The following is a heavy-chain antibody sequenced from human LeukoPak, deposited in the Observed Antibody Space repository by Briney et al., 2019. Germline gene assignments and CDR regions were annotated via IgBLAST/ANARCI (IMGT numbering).Heavy chain of an antibody. CDR1: GASITSNTYF. V-gene: IGHV4-39*07. J-gene: IGHJ4*02. D-gene: IGHD3-22*01. CDR2: ISYSQSA. Sequence: PSETLSLTCSVSGASITSNTYFWGWIRQPPGKGLEWIGTISYSQSAYYNTSLRSRVTISVDTSRSQFSLKLRSVAAADTAVYFCARGLVDYELPKGYWGQGTLVTVSS. CDR3: ARGLVDYELPKGY.